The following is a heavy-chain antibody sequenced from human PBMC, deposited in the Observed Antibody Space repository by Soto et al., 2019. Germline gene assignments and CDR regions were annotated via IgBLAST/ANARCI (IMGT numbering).Heavy chain of an antibody. D-gene: IGHD6-13*01. CDR2: ISHSVST. Sequence: PSETLSLTCAVCGGSFSGYYCSWVRQPPGKGLEWIGEISHSVSTNYNRSLESRVTISVDTSKNQLFLKVSSLTAADTAVYYCVRALAAVQEWGQGTPVTVSS. J-gene: IGHJ4*02. CDR3: VRALAAVQE. CDR1: GGSFSGYY. V-gene: IGHV4-34*01.